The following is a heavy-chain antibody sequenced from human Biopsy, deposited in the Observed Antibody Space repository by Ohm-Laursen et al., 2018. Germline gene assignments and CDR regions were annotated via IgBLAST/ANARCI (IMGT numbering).Heavy chain of an antibody. CDR1: TFTFSSDS. CDR3: ARDDGFYARTSGMDV. CDR2: INSDASYI. Sequence: SLRLSCSASTFTFSSDSVNWVRQAPGKGLEWVLYINSDASYIYYGVSVRGRFTISRDNAKNSVYLQMNSLRVEDTAVYYCARDDGFYARTSGMDVWGQGTTVTVSS. V-gene: IGHV3-21*01. J-gene: IGHJ6*02. D-gene: IGHD2-8*01.